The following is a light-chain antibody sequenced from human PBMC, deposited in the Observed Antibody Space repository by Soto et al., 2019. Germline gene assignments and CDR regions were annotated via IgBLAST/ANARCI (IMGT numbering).Light chain of an antibody. V-gene: IGLV2-14*02. CDR1: SSDVGSYNL. CDR3: SSYAGSNRKVV. CDR2: EGS. J-gene: IGLJ2*01. Sequence: QSALTQPASVSGSPGQSITISCTGTSSDVGSYNLVSWYQQHPGKAPKLMIYEGSKRPSGVSNRFSGSKSGNTASLTISGLQAEDEADYYCSSYAGSNRKVVFGGGTKLTVL.